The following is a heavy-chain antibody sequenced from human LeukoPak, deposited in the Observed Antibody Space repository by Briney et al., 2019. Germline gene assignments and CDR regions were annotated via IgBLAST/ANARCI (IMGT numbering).Heavy chain of an antibody. CDR3: AKDRGGDLDY. CDR1: GFTFSSYG. V-gene: IGHV3-30*18. Sequence: GGSLRLSCAASGFTFSSYGMHWVRQAPGKGLEWVAVISYDGSNKYYADSVKGRFTISRDNSKNTLYLQMNSLRAEDTAVYYCAKDRGGDLDYRGQGTLVTVSS. CDR2: ISYDGSNK. D-gene: IGHD3-3*01. J-gene: IGHJ4*02.